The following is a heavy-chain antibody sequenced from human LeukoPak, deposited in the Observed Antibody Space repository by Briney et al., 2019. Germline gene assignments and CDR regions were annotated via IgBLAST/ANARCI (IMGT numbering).Heavy chain of an antibody. CDR1: GGSFSGYY. CDR2: INHSGST. D-gene: IGHD3-16*01. CDR3: ARSLGRRRFPFDY. J-gene: IGHJ4*02. V-gene: IGHV4-34*01. Sequence: PSETLSLTCAVYGGSFSGYYWSWIRQPPGKGLEWIGEINHSGSTNYNPSLKSRVTISVDTSKNQFSLKLSSVTAADTAVYYCARSLGRRRFPFDYWSQGTLVTVSS.